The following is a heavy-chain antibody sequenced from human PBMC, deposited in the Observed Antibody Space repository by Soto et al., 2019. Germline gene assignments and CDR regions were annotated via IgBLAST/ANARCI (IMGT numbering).Heavy chain of an antibody. D-gene: IGHD3-10*01. J-gene: IGHJ5*02. CDR3: ARDQGDYYGSGSYWFDP. Sequence: GAPVKVSCKASGGTFSSYAISWVRQAPGQGLEWMGGIIPIFGTANYAQKFQGRVTITADESTSTAYMELSSLRSEDTAVYYCARDQGDYYGSGSYWFDPWGQGTLVTVSS. CDR1: GGTFSSYA. CDR2: IIPIFGTA. V-gene: IGHV1-69*13.